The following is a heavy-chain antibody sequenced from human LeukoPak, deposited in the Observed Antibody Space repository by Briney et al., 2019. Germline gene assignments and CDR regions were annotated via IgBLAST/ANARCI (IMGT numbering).Heavy chain of an antibody. CDR3: ARGTPVVVAATRPHWFDP. Sequence: PSETLSHTCAVYGGSFSGYYWSWIRQPPGKGLEWIGEINHSGSTNYNPSLKSRVTISVDTSKNQFSLKLSSVTAADTAVYYCARGTPVVVAATRPHWFDPWGQGTLVTVSS. D-gene: IGHD2-15*01. J-gene: IGHJ5*02. CDR1: GGSFSGYY. V-gene: IGHV4-34*01. CDR2: INHSGST.